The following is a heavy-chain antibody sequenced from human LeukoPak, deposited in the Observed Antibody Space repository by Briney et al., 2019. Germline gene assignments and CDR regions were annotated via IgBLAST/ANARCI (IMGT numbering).Heavy chain of an antibody. D-gene: IGHD3-22*01. CDR1: GYTFTSYG. V-gene: IGHV1-18*01. Sequence: ASVKLSCKASGYTFTSYGISWVRQAPGQGLEWMGWISAYNGNTNYAQKLQGRVTMTTDTSASTAYMELGSLRSDDTAVYYCARDEARYSSGYYPNWFDPWGQGTLVTVSS. CDR2: ISAYNGNT. J-gene: IGHJ5*02. CDR3: ARDEARYSSGYYPNWFDP.